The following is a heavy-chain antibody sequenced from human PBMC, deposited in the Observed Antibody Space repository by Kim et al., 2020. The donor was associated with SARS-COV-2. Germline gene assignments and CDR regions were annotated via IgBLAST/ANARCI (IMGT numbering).Heavy chain of an antibody. D-gene: IGHD3-22*01. CDR3: ARDPTLGYYDSSGYGDY. CDR2: ISAYNGNT. CDR1: GYTFTSYG. J-gene: IGHJ4*02. Sequence: ASVKVSCKASGYTFTSYGISWVRQAPGQGLEWMGWISAYNGNTNYAQKLQGRVTMTTDTSTSTAYMELRSLRSDDTAVYYCARDPTLGYYDSSGYGDYWGQGTLVTVSS. V-gene: IGHV1-18*01.